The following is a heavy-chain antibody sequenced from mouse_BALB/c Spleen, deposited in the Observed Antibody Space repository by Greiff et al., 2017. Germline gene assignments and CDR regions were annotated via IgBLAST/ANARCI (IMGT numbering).Heavy chain of an antibody. D-gene: IGHD4-1*01. CDR1: GFTFSSYT. Sequence: DVKLMESGGGLVKPGGSLKLSCAASGFTFSSYTMSWVRQTPEKRLEWVATISSGGSYTYYPDSVKGRFTISRDNAKNTLYLQMSSLKSEDTAMYYCTRGNWDFDYWGQGTTLTVSS. V-gene: IGHV5-6-4*01. CDR2: ISSGGSYT. CDR3: TRGNWDFDY. J-gene: IGHJ2*01.